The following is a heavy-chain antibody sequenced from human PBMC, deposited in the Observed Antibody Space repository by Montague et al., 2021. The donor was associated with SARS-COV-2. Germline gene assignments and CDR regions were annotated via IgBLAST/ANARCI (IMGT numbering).Heavy chain of an antibody. D-gene: IGHD3-10*01. CDR3: ARREDYYGSGSYPN. V-gene: IGHV4-59*08. Sequence: SETLSLTCTVPGGSISSYYWSWIRLPPGKGLEWYGYIYYSGSTNYNPSLKSRVTISVDTSKNQFSLKLSSVTAADTAVYYCARREDYYGSGSYPNWGQGTLVTVSS. CDR2: IYYSGST. CDR1: GGSISSYY. J-gene: IGHJ4*02.